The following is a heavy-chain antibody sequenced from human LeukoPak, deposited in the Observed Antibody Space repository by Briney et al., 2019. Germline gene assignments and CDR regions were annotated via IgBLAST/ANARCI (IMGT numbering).Heavy chain of an antibody. CDR2: ISGSGGST. V-gene: IGHV3-23*01. D-gene: IGHD5-18*01. J-gene: IGHJ4*02. CDR1: GFTFSSYA. Sequence: TGGSLRLSCAASGFTFSSYAMSWVRQAPGKGLEWVSAISGSGGSTYYADSVKGRFTISRDNSKNTLYLQMNSLRAEDTAVYYCAKGPRYSYGYGYWGQGTLVTVSS. CDR3: AKGPRYSYGYGY.